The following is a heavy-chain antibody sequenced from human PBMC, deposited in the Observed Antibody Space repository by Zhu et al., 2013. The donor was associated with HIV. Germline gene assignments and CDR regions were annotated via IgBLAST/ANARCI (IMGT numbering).Heavy chain of an antibody. D-gene: IGHD1-1*01. CDR2: ITTYNGNT. CDR1: GYSFPTYG. V-gene: IGHV1-18*01. CDR3: ARVLHNWDPGWFDP. J-gene: IGHJ5*02. Sequence: QVQLVQSGAEVKKPGSSVKVSCKASGYSFPTYGITWVRQAPGQGLEWMGWITTYNGNTNYAQKFQGRVTMTADTSTSTAYMDLRSLRSDDTAVYYCARVLHNWDPGWFDPWGQGTLVTVSS.